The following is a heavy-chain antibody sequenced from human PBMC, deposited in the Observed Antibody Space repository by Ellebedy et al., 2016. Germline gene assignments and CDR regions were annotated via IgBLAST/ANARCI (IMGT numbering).Heavy chain of an antibody. CDR1: GFSFSSYA. D-gene: IGHD3-22*01. CDR3: AKRPPYDRSRFYYCGMDV. J-gene: IGHJ6*02. Sequence: GGSLRLSCAASGFSFSSYAMSWVRQAPGKGLEWVSHMGGNDGSRQYISYADSVKGRFTISRDDSKNTLYLQMNSLRAEDTAVYFCAKRPPYDRSRFYYCGMDVWGQGTTVTVSS. CDR2: MGGNDGSRQYI. V-gene: IGHV3-23*01.